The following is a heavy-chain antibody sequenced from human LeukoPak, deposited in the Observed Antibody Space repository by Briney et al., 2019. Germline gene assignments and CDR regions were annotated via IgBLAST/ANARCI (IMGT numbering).Heavy chain of an antibody. J-gene: IGHJ4*02. CDR1: GGSITSYY. Sequence: SETLSLTCTVSGGSITSYYWSWIRQPPGKGLEWIASMYYSGSTNYNPSLKSRVTISVDTSKNQFSLKLSSVTAADTAVYYCARDAPRPTTVTTGTSPTYFDYWGQGTLVTVSS. D-gene: IGHD4-17*01. CDR3: ARDAPRPTTVTTGTSPTYFDY. V-gene: IGHV4-59*01. CDR2: MYYSGST.